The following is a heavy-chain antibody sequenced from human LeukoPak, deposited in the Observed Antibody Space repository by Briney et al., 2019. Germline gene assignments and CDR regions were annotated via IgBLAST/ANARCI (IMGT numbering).Heavy chain of an antibody. CDR2: ISGSSDNT. CDR3: ARDSYGDYYFDY. J-gene: IGHJ4*02. Sequence: PGGSLRLSCAASGFTFSSYSMNWVRQAPGKGLEWVSSISGSSDNTYYADSVKGRFTISRDNAKKSLYLEMNSLRAEDTAVYYCARDSYGDYYFDYWGQGTLVTVSS. CDR1: GFTFSSYS. V-gene: IGHV3-21*01. D-gene: IGHD4-17*01.